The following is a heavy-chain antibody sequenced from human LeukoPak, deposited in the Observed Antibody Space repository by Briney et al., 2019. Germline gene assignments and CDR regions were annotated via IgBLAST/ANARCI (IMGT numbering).Heavy chain of an antibody. Sequence: PGGSLRLSCAASGFTFSNYGMNWVRQAPGKGLECVSGISGSGTTTPYADSVKGRFTISRDNSKNTLYLQMNSLRAEDTAVYYCAKDYRDFWSGYYGYFDFWGHGTRVTVSS. V-gene: IGHV3-23*01. D-gene: IGHD3-3*01. CDR3: AKDYRDFWSGYYGYFDF. CDR1: GFTFSNYG. CDR2: ISGSGTTT. J-gene: IGHJ4*01.